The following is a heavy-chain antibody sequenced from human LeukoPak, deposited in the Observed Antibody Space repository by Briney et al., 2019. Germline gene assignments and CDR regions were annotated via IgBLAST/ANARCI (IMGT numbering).Heavy chain of an antibody. V-gene: IGHV3-30*03. J-gene: IGHJ4*02. CDR2: ISYDGRKQ. CDR3: ARTRGYYFDY. Sequence: GGSLRLSCAASGFSFSTHGIHWVRQAPGKGLEWLAVISYDGRKQYYADSVKGRFTISRDNSKSTVFLQVNSLRSEDTAVYYCARTRGYYFDYWGQGTLVTVSS. CDR1: GFSFSTHG.